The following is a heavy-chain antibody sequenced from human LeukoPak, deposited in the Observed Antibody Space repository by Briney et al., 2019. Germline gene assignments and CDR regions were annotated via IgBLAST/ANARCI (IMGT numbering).Heavy chain of an antibody. V-gene: IGHV3-30-3*01. D-gene: IGHD3-22*01. CDR1: GFTFSSYA. Sequence: GGSLRLSCAASGFTFSSYAMHWVRQAPGKGLEWVAVISYDGSNKYYADSVKGRFTISRDNSKNTLYLQMNSLRAEDTAVYYCARGSITMIVVIDYWGQGTLVTVSS. CDR2: ISYDGSNK. CDR3: ARGSITMIVVIDY. J-gene: IGHJ4*02.